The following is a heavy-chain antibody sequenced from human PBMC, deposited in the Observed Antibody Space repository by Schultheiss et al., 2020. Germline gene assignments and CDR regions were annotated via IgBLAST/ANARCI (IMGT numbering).Heavy chain of an antibody. V-gene: IGHV4-59*01. CDR3: ARGGGYFPLYYFDY. Sequence: SETLSLTCIVSGGSISGYYWSWIRQPPGKGLEWIGSIFYNGNTNYNPSLKSRLTISVDTSKNQFSLKLSSVTAADTAVYYCARGGGYFPLYYFDYWGQGTLVTVSS. J-gene: IGHJ4*02. CDR1: GGSISGYY. CDR2: IFYNGNT. D-gene: IGHD3-22*01.